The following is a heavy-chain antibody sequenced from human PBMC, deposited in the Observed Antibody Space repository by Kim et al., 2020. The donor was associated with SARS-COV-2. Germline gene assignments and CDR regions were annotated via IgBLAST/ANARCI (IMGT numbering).Heavy chain of an antibody. CDR3: VKGTGVIVPSDSTYNLDV. CDR1: GFTFWGYT. Sequence: GGSLRLSCAASGFTFWGYTMNWVRQAPGKGREWVSLFYGGADATRYADSVKGRFTISRDNSKSTLYLRMTTQIVEDTAVHNGVKGTGVIVPSDSTYNLDV. J-gene: IGHJ6*01. V-gene: IGHV3-23*03. CDR2: FYGGADAT. D-gene: IGHD2-2*01.